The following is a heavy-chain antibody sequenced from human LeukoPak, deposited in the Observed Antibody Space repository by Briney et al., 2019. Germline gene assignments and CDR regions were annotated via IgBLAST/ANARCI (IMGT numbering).Heavy chain of an antibody. V-gene: IGHV4-39*01. CDR1: GGSISSSSYY. D-gene: IGHD5-12*01. J-gene: IGHJ6*03. CDR3: ARVDIVAIGYYYMDV. CDR2: IYYSGST. Sequence: PSETLSLTRTVSGGSISSSSYYWGWIRQPPGKGLEWIGSIYYSGSTYYNPSLKSRVTISVDTSKNQFSLKLSSVTAADTAVYYCARVDIVAIGYYYMDVWGKGTTVTVSS.